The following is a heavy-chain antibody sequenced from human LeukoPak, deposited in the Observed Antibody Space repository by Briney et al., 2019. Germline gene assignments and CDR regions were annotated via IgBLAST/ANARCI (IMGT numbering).Heavy chain of an antibody. CDR1: GYTLTELS. CDR2: FDPEDGET. Sequence: GASVKVSCKVSGYTLTELSMHWVRQAPGKGLEWMGGFDPEDGETIYAQKFQGRVTMTEDTSTDTAYMELSSLRSEDTAVYYCATVPYSGSYYELDYRGQGTLVTVSS. V-gene: IGHV1-24*01. D-gene: IGHD1-26*01. CDR3: ATVPYSGSYYELDY. J-gene: IGHJ4*02.